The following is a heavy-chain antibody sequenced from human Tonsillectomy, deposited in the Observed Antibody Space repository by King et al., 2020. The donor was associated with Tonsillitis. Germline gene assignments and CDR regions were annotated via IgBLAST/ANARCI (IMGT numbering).Heavy chain of an antibody. CDR1: GYSFTNFR. Sequence: EVQLVESGAEVKKPGESLRISCKASGYSFTNFRITWVRQMPGKGLEWMGRIDPSDSYTDYSPSFQGHVTISVDKSNSTAYLQWSSLTASDTAMYYCVRTNYAIVIEPGDISSYHYFGMDVWGQGTTVTVSS. CDR3: VRTNYAIVIEPGDISSYHYFGMDV. CDR2: IDPSDSYT. D-gene: IGHD2-2*01. V-gene: IGHV5-10-1*03. J-gene: IGHJ6*02.